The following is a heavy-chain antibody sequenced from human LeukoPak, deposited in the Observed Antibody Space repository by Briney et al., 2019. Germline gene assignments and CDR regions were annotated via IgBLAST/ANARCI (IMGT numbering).Heavy chain of an antibody. D-gene: IGHD3-22*01. V-gene: IGHV3-23*01. Sequence: GGTLRLSCAASGFTFSSYGMSWVRQAPGKGLEWVSAISGSGGSTYYADSVKGRFTISRDNSKNTLYLQMNSLRAEDTAVYYCATNWRVGSDYDSDAFDIWGQGTMVTVSS. CDR1: GFTFSSYG. J-gene: IGHJ3*02. CDR2: ISGSGGST. CDR3: ATNWRVGSDYDSDAFDI.